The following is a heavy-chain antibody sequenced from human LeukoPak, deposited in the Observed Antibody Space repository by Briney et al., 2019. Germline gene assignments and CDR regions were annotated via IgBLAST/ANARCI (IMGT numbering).Heavy chain of an antibody. CDR1: GFTFSSYG. CDR3: ARDRTSSNQFDY. Sequence: GGSLRLSCAASGFTFSSYGMHWVRQAPGKGLEWVAFIRYDGSNKYYADSVKGRFTISRDNSKNTLYLQMNSLRAEDTAVYYCARDRTSSNQFDYWGQGTLVTVSS. V-gene: IGHV3-30*02. D-gene: IGHD6-13*01. CDR2: IRYDGSNK. J-gene: IGHJ4*02.